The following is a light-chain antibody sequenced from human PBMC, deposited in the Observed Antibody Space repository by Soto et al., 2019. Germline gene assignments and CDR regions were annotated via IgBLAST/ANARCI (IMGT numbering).Light chain of an antibody. CDR3: QKYDSAPRT. J-gene: IGKJ1*01. Sequence: DAQVTQSPASLSASVGDRINITGRASEGIYIYLAWYQQKPGQHPKLLINGASSLQSGVPSRFRGSGSGTEFNLTISRLQTEDVASYDCQKYDSAPRTFGQGTKVDI. CDR1: EGIYIY. CDR2: GAS. V-gene: IGKV1-27*01.